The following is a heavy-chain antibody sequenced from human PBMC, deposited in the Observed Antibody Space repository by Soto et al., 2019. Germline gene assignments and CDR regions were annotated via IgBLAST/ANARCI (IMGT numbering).Heavy chain of an antibody. V-gene: IGHV1-18*01. CDR2: ISTYNGNT. CDR3: AREQSSLRFLGAWFDP. Sequence: GASVKVSCKASGYTFTSYGISWLRQAPGQGLEWMGWISTYNGNTYYSQNLQDRVTMTRDTSTSTAYMELRSLRSDDTAVYYCAREQSSLRFLGAWFDPWGQGTLVTVSS. J-gene: IGHJ5*02. D-gene: IGHD3-3*01. CDR1: GYTFTSYG.